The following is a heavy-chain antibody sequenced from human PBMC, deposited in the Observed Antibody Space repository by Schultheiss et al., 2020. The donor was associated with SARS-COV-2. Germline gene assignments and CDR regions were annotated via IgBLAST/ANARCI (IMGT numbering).Heavy chain of an antibody. J-gene: IGHJ4*02. CDR2: IYYSGST. Sequence: SETLSLTCAVYGGSFSGYYWSWIRQPPGKGLEWIGYIYYSGSTNYNPSLKSRVTISVDTSKNQLSLKLSSVTAADTAVYYCARERSSSSVDYWGQGTLVTVSS. CDR3: ARERSSSSVDY. V-gene: IGHV4-59*01. CDR1: GGSFSGYY. D-gene: IGHD6-6*01.